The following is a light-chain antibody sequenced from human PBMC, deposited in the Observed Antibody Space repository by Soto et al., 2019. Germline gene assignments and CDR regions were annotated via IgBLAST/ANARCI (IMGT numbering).Light chain of an antibody. J-gene: IGKJ1*01. CDR1: QSISSW. V-gene: IGKV1-5*03. Sequence: DIQMTQSPSTLPASVGDRVTITCRASQSISSWLDCYHQKPGRAPKLLIYKASSIESGVPSRFSGSGSGTEFTLTSSSLQPDDFATYYCQQYNSYPWTFGQGPKVEIK. CDR3: QQYNSYPWT. CDR2: KAS.